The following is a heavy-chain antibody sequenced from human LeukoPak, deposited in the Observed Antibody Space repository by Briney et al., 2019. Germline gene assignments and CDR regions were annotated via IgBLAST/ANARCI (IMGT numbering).Heavy chain of an antibody. V-gene: IGHV4-59*01. CDR1: GGSISSYY. D-gene: IGHD3-22*01. CDR2: IYYSGST. J-gene: IGHJ3*02. CDR3: ASSSGYSAFDI. Sequence: PSETLSLTCTVSGGSISSYYWSWIRQPPGKGLEWIGYIYYSGSTNYNPSLKSRVTISVDTSKNQFSLKLSSVTAADTAVHYCASSSGYSAFDIWGQGTMVTVSS.